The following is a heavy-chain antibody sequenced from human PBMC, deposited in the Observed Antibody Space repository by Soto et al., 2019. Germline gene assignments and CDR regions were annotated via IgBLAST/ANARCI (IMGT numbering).Heavy chain of an antibody. CDR3: AREGGSYDSGGYLIRGAFDI. CDR1: GGSMSPGDYY. D-gene: IGHD3-22*01. J-gene: IGHJ3*02. CDR2: IHYRGTS. Sequence: QVQLQESGPGLVKSSQTLSLTCTVSGGSMSPGDYYWNWIRQHPGKGLEWIGSIHYRGTSYYNPSLQSRLSISVDTSKSQFSLTLSSVTAADTAMYYCAREGGSYDSGGYLIRGAFDIWGQGTMVTVSS. V-gene: IGHV4-31*03.